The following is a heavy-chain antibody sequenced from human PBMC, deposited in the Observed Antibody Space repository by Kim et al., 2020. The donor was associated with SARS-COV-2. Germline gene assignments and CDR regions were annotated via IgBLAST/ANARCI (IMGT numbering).Heavy chain of an antibody. Sequence: SETLSLTCAVYGGSFSGYYWSWIRQPPGKGLEWIGEINHSGSTNYNPSLKSRVTISVDTSKNQFSLKLTSGHAADTAVYYCAGVRGVTLVLGFYYFGMDVWGQGTTDTVSS. CDR1: GGSFSGYY. CDR2: INHSGST. J-gene: IGHJ6*02. CDR3: AGVRGVTLVLGFYYFGMDV. V-gene: IGHV4-34*01. D-gene: IGHD2-2*01.